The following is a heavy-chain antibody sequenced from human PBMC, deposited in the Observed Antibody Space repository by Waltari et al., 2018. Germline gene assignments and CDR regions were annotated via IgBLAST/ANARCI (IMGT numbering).Heavy chain of an antibody. D-gene: IGHD3-10*01. V-gene: IGHV4-61*02. J-gene: IGHJ4*02. Sequence: QVQLQESGPGLVKPSQTLSLTCTVSGDSISRGRYYWPWLRQPAGKGLEWIGHIYKSGSTNYNPSLKTRLSISMNKSNNQLSLTLKSVTAADTAVYYCARDRGPDVNEAMGLDYWGQGTRVTVSS. CDR3: ARDRGPDVNEAMGLDY. CDR2: IYKSGST. CDR1: GDSISRGRYY.